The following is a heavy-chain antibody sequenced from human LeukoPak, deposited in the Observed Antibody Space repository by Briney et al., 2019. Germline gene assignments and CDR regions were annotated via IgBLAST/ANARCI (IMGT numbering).Heavy chain of an antibody. V-gene: IGHV4-39*07. Sequence: SETLSLTCTVSGDSISTTSYFWAWVRQPPGGGLEWIASIYCSGTTYYKSSLKSRVMISIERSKNHFSLNMNSLTAADTALYYCARVYSSTHNWFDTWGQGIHVTVSS. CDR2: IYCSGTT. CDR3: ARVYSSTHNWFDT. J-gene: IGHJ5*02. D-gene: IGHD2-2*01. CDR1: GDSISTTSYF.